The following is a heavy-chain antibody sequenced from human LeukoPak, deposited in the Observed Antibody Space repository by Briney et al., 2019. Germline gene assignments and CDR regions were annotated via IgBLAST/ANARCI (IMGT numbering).Heavy chain of an antibody. CDR1: GFTFSYHW. CDR2: IKNDGAVK. J-gene: IGHJ4*02. D-gene: IGHD3-22*01. Sequence: GGSLRLSCAASGFTFSYHWMTWVRQAPGKGLEWVANIKNDGAVKNYVDSVKGRFTISRDNAKNSLYLQMNSLRAEDTAVYYCAKGYYYYDSSGPDYWGQGTLVTVSS. CDR3: AKGYYYYDSSGPDY. V-gene: IGHV3-7*01.